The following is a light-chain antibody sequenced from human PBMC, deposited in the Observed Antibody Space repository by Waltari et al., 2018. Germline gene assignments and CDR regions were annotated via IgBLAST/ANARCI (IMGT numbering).Light chain of an antibody. CDR1: SSDVGVYNY. Sequence: QSALTQPASVSGSPGQSITISCTGTSSDVGVYNYVYWYQQNPGKAPKLMIYDVSNRPSGVSNRFSGSKSGNTASLTISGLQAEDEADYYCSSYTSSSTWVFGGGTKLTVL. V-gene: IGLV2-14*03. J-gene: IGLJ3*02. CDR3: SSYTSSSTWV. CDR2: DVS.